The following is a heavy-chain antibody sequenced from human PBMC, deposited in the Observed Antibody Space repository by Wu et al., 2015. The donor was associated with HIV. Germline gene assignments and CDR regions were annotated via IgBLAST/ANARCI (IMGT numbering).Heavy chain of an antibody. CDR1: GYRFIDNN. D-gene: IGHD3-22*01. CDR2: IDPNSGGT. CDR3: VRELGYGHESTGYLRVFDV. J-gene: IGHJ3*01. V-gene: IGHV1-2*02. Sequence: QVQLVQSGAEVKKPGASVKVSCKASGYRFIDNNIHWIRQAPGQGLQWMGWIDPNSGGTNYAQEFQGRVTMTGDTSISTAYMELKRLRSDDTAVYYCVRELGYGHESTGYLRVFDVWSXGTMITVSS.